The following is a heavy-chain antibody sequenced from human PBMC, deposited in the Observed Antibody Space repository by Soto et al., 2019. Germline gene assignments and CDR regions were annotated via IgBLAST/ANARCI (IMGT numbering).Heavy chain of an antibody. Sequence: SVKVSCKASVGTFSSYAISWVRQAPGQGLEWMGGIIPIFGTANYAQKFQGRVTITADESTSTAYMELSSLRSEDAAVYYCARENCSSTSCYLNWFDHWGQGSLVTVSS. D-gene: IGHD2-2*01. J-gene: IGHJ5*02. CDR3: ARENCSSTSCYLNWFDH. CDR1: VGTFSSYA. V-gene: IGHV1-69*13. CDR2: IIPIFGTA.